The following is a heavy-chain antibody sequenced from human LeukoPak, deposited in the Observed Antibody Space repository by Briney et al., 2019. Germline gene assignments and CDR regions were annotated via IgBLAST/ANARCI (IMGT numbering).Heavy chain of an antibody. J-gene: IGHJ4*02. V-gene: IGHV4-59*01. Sequence: SETLSLTCTVSGGSISSYYWSWIRQPPGKGLEWIGYVYYSGSTNYNPSLKSRVTISVDTSKNQFSLKLSSVTAADTAVYYCARDMPFDYWGQGTLVTVSS. CDR2: VYYSGST. D-gene: IGHD2-2*01. CDR3: ARDMPFDY. CDR1: GGSISSYY.